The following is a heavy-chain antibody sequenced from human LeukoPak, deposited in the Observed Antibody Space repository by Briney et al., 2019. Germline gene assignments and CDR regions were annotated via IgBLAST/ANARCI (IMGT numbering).Heavy chain of an antibody. CDR2: IFYSGST. D-gene: IGHD6-13*01. CDR1: GGSISTYY. V-gene: IGHV4-59*01. Sequence: PSETLSLTCTVSGGSISTYYWTWIRQPPGKGLEWIGYIFYSGSTNYNPSLKSRVTISVDTSKNHSSLQLSSVTAADTAVYYCAREGIAAAAFDYWGQGTLVTVSS. CDR3: AREGIAAAAFDY. J-gene: IGHJ4*02.